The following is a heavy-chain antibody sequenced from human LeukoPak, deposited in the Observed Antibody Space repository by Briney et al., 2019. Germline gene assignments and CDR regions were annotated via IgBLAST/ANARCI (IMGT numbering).Heavy chain of an antibody. J-gene: IGHJ5*02. Sequence: SETLSLTCAVYGGSFSGYYWSWIRQPPGKGLEWIGEINHSGSTNYNPSLKSRVTMSADTSRNHVSLTLNSVTAADTAVYYCARDSGTTGEVKFDPWGQGTLVTVSS. V-gene: IGHV4-34*01. CDR3: ARDSGTTGEVKFDP. CDR2: INHSGST. CDR1: GGSFSGYY. D-gene: IGHD3-10*01.